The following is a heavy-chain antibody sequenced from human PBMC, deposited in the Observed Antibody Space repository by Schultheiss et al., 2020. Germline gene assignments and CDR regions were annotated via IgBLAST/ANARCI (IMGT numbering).Heavy chain of an antibody. CDR1: GFTFSSYA. D-gene: IGHD3-10*01. CDR3: ARVSTMVRGVKAYYYYGMDV. Sequence: GGSLRLSCAASGFTFSSYAMSWVRQAPGKGLEWVSAISGSGGSTYYADSVKGRFTISRDNSKNSLYLQMNSLRAEDTAVYYCARVSTMVRGVKAYYYYGMDVWGQGTTVTVSS. V-gene: IGHV3-23*01. CDR2: ISGSGGST. J-gene: IGHJ6*02.